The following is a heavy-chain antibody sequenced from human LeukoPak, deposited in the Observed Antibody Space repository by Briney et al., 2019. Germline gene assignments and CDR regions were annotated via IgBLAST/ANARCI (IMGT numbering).Heavy chain of an antibody. D-gene: IGHD1-26*01. V-gene: IGHV3-23*01. CDR1: GFTFSSYA. CDR2: INDSGGNT. CDR3: AKTSVGIRGGYFDY. J-gene: IGHJ4*02. Sequence: PGGSLRLSCAASGFTFSSYAMSWVRQAPGRGLEWGSLINDSGGNTYYADSVKGRFTISRDNSKNTLFLQMSSLRAEDTAVYYCAKTSVGIRGGYFDYWGQGTLVTVSS.